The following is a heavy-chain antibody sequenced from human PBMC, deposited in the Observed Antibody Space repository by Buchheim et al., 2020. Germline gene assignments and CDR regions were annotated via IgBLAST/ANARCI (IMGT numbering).Heavy chain of an antibody. J-gene: IGHJ4*02. CDR3: ARGTIFGVVITLYYFDY. Sequence: QVQLQQWGAGLLKPSETLSLTCAVYGGSFSGYYWSWIRQPPGKGLEWIGEINHSGSTNYNPSLKSRVTISVDTSKNKFSLYLSSVTAADTAVYYCARGTIFGVVITLYYFDYWGQGTL. D-gene: IGHD3-3*01. CDR1: GGSFSGYY. V-gene: IGHV4-34*01. CDR2: INHSGST.